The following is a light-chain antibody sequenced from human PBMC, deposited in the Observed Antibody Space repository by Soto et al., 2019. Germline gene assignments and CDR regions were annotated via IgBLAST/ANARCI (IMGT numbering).Light chain of an antibody. J-gene: IGLJ1*01. CDR1: KLGDKY. CDR3: QAWDSSTHNYV. V-gene: IGLV3-1*01. CDR2: QDS. Sequence: SYELTQPPSVSVSPGQTASITCSGDKLGDKYACWYQQKPGQSPVLVIYQDSKRTSGIPERFSGSNSGNTATLTISGAQAMDEADYYCQAWDSSTHNYVFGTGTKLTVL.